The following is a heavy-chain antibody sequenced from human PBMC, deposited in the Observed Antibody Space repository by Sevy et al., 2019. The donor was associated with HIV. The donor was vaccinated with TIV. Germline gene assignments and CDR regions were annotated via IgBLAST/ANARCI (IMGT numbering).Heavy chain of an antibody. CDR1: GFTFSSYA. CDR2: ISRSSNTK. CDR3: ARGWRIGYFSSGMDV. V-gene: IGHV3-48*01. D-gene: IGHD3-3*01. J-gene: IGHJ6*02. Sequence: GGSLRLSCAASGFTFSSYAMSWVRQAPGKGLEWISYISRSSNTKYYADSVKGRFTIFRDNAKSSLYLQMDSLRAEDTAVYYCARGWRIGYFSSGMDVWGQGTTVTVSS.